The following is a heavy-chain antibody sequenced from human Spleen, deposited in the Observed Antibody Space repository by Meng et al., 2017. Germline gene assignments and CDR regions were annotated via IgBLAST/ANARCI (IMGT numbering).Heavy chain of an antibody. D-gene: IGHD1-26*01. J-gene: IGHJ4*02. CDR3: SRRSSGSDYSDFDY. V-gene: IGHV3-7*01. CDR2: IKQDGSEK. Sequence: GESLKISCAASGFTFRSYWMAWVRQAPGKGLEWVANIKQDGSEKYYVDSVKGRFTISRDNANNSLYLQMNSLRAEDTAVYYCSRRSSGSDYSDFDYWGQGTLVT. CDR1: GFTFRSYW.